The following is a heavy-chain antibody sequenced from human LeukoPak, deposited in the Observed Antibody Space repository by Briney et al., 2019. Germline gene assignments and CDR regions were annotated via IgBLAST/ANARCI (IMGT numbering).Heavy chain of an antibody. CDR2: ISSSGSTI. V-gene: IGHV3-48*03. J-gene: IGHJ4*02. CDR1: GFTFSSYE. CDR3: ARDWGGWTWYFDY. D-gene: IGHD3-16*01. Sequence: GGSLRLSCAASGFTFSSYEMNWVRQAPGKGLEWVSYISSSGSTIYYADSVKGRFTISRDNAKNSLYLQMNSLRAEDTAVYYCARDWGGWTWYFDYWGQGTLVTVPS.